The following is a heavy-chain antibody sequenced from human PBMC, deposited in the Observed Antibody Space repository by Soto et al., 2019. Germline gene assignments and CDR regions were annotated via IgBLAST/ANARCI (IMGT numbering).Heavy chain of an antibody. CDR3: AKDTYDFSHFYCVDV. V-gene: IGHV3-30*18. CDR2: ISDDGNIK. D-gene: IGHD3-3*01. CDR1: GFTFSDYG. J-gene: IGHJ6*02. Sequence: QVQLVESGGGVVQPGRSLRLSCAASGFTFSDYGIHWVRQAPGKGLEWVAVISDDGNIKYYTDSVKGRFTISRDNSKNTLYLQMNSLRAEDTAVYYCAKDTYDFSHFYCVDVWGQGTTVTVSS.